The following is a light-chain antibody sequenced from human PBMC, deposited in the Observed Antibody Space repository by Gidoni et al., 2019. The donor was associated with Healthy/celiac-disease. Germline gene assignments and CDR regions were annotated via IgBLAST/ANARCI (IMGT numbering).Light chain of an antibody. CDR2: GNS. V-gene: IGLV1-40*01. J-gene: IGLJ2*01. CDR3: QSYDSTLSGPVV. Sequence: QSVLPQPPSASGAPGQRVTSSCTGSSSNIGAGYDVHWYQQLPGTAPKLLIYGNSNRPSGVPDRFSGSKSGTSASLAITGLQAEDEADYYCQSYDSTLSGPVVFGGGSKLTVL. CDR1: SSNIGAGYD.